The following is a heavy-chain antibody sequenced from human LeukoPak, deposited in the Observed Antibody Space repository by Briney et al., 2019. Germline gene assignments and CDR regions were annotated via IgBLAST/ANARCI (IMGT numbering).Heavy chain of an antibody. CDR1: GFTFSSFW. D-gene: IGHD2-15*01. V-gene: IGHV3-7*01. Sequence: GGSLRLSCAASGFTFSSFWMSWVRQAPGKGLEWVANIKRDGSDKYYADSVKGRFTISRDNSKNTLYLQMNSLRAEDTAVYYCAKDRDIVVVTSDAFDIWGQGTMVTVSS. J-gene: IGHJ3*02. CDR3: AKDRDIVVVTSDAFDI. CDR2: IKRDGSDK.